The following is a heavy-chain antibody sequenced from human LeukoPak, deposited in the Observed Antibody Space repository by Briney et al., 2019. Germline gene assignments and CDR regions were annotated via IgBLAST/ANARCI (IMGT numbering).Heavy chain of an antibody. J-gene: IGHJ4*02. Sequence: PGESLRLSCAASGFTFRSYAMSWVRQSPGKGLEWVSTISGRGGFTYYADSVKGRFTISRDSSKLYLQMSTLRAEDTAVYYCARSFHYSDRSDYYYVFGYWGQGTLVTVSS. CDR1: GFTFRSYA. D-gene: IGHD3-22*01. V-gene: IGHV3-23*01. CDR2: ISGRGGFT. CDR3: ARSFHYSDRSDYYYVFGY.